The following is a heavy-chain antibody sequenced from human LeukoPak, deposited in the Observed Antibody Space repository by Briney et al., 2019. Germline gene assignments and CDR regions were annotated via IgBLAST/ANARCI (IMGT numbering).Heavy chain of an antibody. J-gene: IGHJ4*02. CDR3: ARDMTRVTTFDY. D-gene: IGHD4-17*01. V-gene: IGHV4-59*12. CDR2: IYYSGST. CDR1: GGSISNYY. Sequence: SETLSLTCTVSGGSISNYYWSWIRQPPGKGLEWIWYIYYSGSTNSNPSLKSRVTISVETYQNQFPLKLISVTAAEHAADYCARDMTRVTTFDYWGQGTLVTVSS.